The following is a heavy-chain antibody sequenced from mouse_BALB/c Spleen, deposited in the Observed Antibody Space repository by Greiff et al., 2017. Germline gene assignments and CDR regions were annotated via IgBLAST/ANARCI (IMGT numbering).Heavy chain of an antibody. CDR3: ARSPDGYYFDY. Sequence: EVKLQESGPGLVKPSQSLSLTCTVTGYSITSDYSWNWIRQFPGNKLEWMGYISYSGSTSYNPSLKSRISITRDTSKNQFFLQLNSVTTEDTATYYCARSPDGYYFDYWGQGTTLTVSS. CDR2: ISYSGST. D-gene: IGHD2-3*01. V-gene: IGHV3-2*02. J-gene: IGHJ2*01. CDR1: GYSITSDYS.